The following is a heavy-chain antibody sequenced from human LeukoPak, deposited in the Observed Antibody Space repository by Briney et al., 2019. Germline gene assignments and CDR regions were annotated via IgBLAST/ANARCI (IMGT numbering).Heavy chain of an antibody. CDR3: ARRYFDWFLGAGGSLDI. CDR2: INSDGSAK. D-gene: IGHD3-9*01. CDR1: GFRFSSQW. V-gene: IGHV3-7*01. J-gene: IGHJ3*02. Sequence: GGSLRLSCGVSGFRFSSQWMTWVRQAPGTGLEWVATINSDGSAKYHVDSVKGRFTISRDNANDSVYLQMNSLRAEDTAVYYCARRYFDWFLGAGGSLDIWGQGTMVTVSS.